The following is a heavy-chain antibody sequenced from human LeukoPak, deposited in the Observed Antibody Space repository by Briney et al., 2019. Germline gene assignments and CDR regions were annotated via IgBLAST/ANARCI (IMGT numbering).Heavy chain of an antibody. D-gene: IGHD6-19*01. J-gene: IGHJ4*02. V-gene: IGHV4-59*01. CDR2: IPYSGST. CDR1: GGSISNYF. CDR3: VRHTTSGWYQVVY. Sequence: PSETLSLTCTVSGGSISNYFWSWIRQPPGKGLEWIGFIPYSGSTDHNPSLKSRVTISVDASKNQFSLKLTSVTAADTAVYYCVRHTTSGWYQVVYWGQGTLVTVSS.